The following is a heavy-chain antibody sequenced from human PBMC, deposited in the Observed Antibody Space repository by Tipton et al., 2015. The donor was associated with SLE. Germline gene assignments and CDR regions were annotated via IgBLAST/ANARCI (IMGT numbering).Heavy chain of an antibody. CDR2: IYSSGSA. J-gene: IGHJ4*02. V-gene: IGHV4-4*07. CDR3: AREVRGVAVAGD. CDR1: GGSLSRYY. D-gene: IGHD6-19*01. Sequence: TLSLTCTVSGGSLSRYYWTWIRQPAGKGLEWIGRIYSSGSANFNPSLESRVTMSVDMSKNQFSLKLTSVTAADTAIYYCAREVRGVAVAGDWGQGTLVTVSS.